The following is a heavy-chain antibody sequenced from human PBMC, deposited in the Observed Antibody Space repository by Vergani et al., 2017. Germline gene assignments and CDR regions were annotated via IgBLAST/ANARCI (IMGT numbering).Heavy chain of an antibody. D-gene: IGHD5-24*01. CDR2: IRNSGNTI. J-gene: IGHJ3*02. Sequence: QVQLVESGGGLVKPGGSLRLSCAASGFSFSDHYMIWIRQAPGKGLEWVSYIRNSGNTIEYADSVKGRFSISRDNAKSSLFLQMDSLRAEDTDVYYCARDHRDYNNYPGTFDIWGQGSMVTVSS. CDR1: GFSFSDHY. CDR3: ARDHRDYNNYPGTFDI. V-gene: IGHV3-11*01.